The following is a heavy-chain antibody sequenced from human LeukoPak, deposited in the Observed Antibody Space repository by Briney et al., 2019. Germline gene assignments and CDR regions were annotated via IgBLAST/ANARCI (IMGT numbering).Heavy chain of an antibody. CDR3: ARGGSYYDY. J-gene: IGHJ4*02. CDR1: GFTFSSYL. CDR2: VSDSGVPT. Sequence: PGGSLRLSCAASGFTFSSYLMSWVRQAPGKGLEWVSGVSDSGVPTYHADSVKGRFTISRDNSQNTLYLQMNSLRAEDTAVYHCARGGSYYDYWGQGTLVTVSS. V-gene: IGHV3-23*01. D-gene: IGHD3-16*01.